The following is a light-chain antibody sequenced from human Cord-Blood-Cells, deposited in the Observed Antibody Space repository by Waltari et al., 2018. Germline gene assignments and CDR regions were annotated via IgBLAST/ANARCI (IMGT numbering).Light chain of an antibody. Sequence: QPALTQPAPGSGFPGQSFTFSCTGTSSDVGGYNLVSWYQQPPGKAPKLMIYEGSKRPSGVSNRFSGSKSGNTASLTISGLQAEDEADYYCCSYAGSVVFGGGTKLTVL. CDR3: CSYAGSVV. CDR2: EGS. V-gene: IGLV2-23*01. CDR1: SSDVGGYNL. J-gene: IGLJ2*01.